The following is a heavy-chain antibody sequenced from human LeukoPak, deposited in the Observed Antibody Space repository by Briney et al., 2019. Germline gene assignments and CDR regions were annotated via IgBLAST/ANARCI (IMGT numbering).Heavy chain of an antibody. Sequence: GGSLRLSCAASGFTFSSYSMNWVRQAPGKGLERVSYISSSSSTIYYADSVKGRFTISRDNAKNSLYLQMNSLRAEDTAVYYCARVGTEYYFDYWGQGTLVTVSS. CDR2: ISSSSSTI. CDR1: GFTFSSYS. D-gene: IGHD3-10*01. J-gene: IGHJ4*02. V-gene: IGHV3-48*01. CDR3: ARVGTEYYFDY.